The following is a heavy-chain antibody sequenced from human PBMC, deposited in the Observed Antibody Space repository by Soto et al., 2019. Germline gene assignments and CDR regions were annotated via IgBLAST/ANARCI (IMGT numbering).Heavy chain of an antibody. D-gene: IGHD2-2*01. Sequence: GASVKVSCKASGYTFTSYGISWVRQAPGQGLEWMGWISAYNGNTNYAQKLQGRVTMTTDTSTSTAYMEPRSLRSDDTAVYYCARVLNYCSSTSCYRTQRHYYYYYMDVWGKGTTVTVSS. CDR1: GYTFTSYG. J-gene: IGHJ6*03. CDR3: ARVLNYCSSTSCYRTQRHYYYYYMDV. CDR2: ISAYNGNT. V-gene: IGHV1-18*01.